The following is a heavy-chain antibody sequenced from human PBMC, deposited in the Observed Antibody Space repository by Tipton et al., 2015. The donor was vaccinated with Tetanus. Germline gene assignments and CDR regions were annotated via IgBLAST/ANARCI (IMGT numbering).Heavy chain of an antibody. Sequence: TLSLTCTVSGGSISSGSYSWGWIRLSPGTGLEWIGTLHSSGNTYYNPSLQSRVTIFVDTSKNQFSLSLTSVTAADTAVYYCARLPTGYPNWVDSWGQGTLVTVSS. J-gene: IGHJ5*01. CDR3: ARLPTGYPNWVDS. V-gene: IGHV4-39*01. CDR2: LHSSGNT. D-gene: IGHD6-25*01. CDR1: GGSISSGSYS.